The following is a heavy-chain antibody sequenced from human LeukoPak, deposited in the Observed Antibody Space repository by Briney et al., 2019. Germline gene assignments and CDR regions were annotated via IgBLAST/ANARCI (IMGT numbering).Heavy chain of an antibody. Sequence: ESLKISCKGSGYSFSSYWIGWVRQMPGKGLEWMGIIYPSDSDIRYSPSFQGQVTISAAKSINTAYLQWSSLKASDTATYYCARLGDAYSPVYWGQGTLVTVSS. CDR3: ARLGDAYSPVY. CDR1: GYSFSSYW. V-gene: IGHV5-51*01. CDR2: IYPSDSDI. J-gene: IGHJ4*02. D-gene: IGHD5-24*01.